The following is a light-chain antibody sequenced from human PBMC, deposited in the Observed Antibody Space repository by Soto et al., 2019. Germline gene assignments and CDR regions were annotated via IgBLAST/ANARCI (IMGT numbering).Light chain of an antibody. J-gene: IGLJ1*01. CDR3: SSYTSSSTPYV. Sequence: QSALTQPASVSGSPGPSITISCTGTSSDVGGYNYVSWYQQHPGKPPKLMIYDVSNRPSGVSNRFSGSKSGNTASLTISGLQAEDEADYYCSSYTSSSTPYVFGTGTKLTVL. CDR2: DVS. V-gene: IGLV2-14*01. CDR1: SSDVGGYNY.